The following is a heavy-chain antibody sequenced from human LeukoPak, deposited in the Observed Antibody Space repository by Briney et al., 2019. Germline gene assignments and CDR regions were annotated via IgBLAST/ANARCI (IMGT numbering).Heavy chain of an antibody. V-gene: IGHV3-23*01. D-gene: IGHD3-22*01. CDR1: GFTFSSYS. CDR3: AKDGKRISMMVVVRAGYFQH. CDR2: ISSSGGTI. Sequence: GGSLRLSCAASGFTFSSYSMSWVRQAPGKGLEWVSAISSSGGTIYYADSVKGRFTISRDNSKNTLCLQMNSLRAEDTAVYYCAKDGKRISMMVVVRAGYFQHWGQGTLVTVSS. J-gene: IGHJ1*01.